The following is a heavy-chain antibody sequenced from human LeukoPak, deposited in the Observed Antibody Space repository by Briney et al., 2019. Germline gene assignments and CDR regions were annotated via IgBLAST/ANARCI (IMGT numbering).Heavy chain of an antibody. CDR2: ISASGRRT. J-gene: IGHJ4*02. CDR3: AKEFPLGDREGSVGFDS. D-gene: IGHD3-16*01. CDR1: GFPFGNYA. V-gene: IGHV3-23*01. Sequence: HPGGSLRLSCAASGFPFGNYAMTWVRQAPGKGLEWISAISASGRRTYYADSVKGRFTIARDNSKSTVSVQMNSLRAEDTAVYFCAKEFPLGDREGSVGFDSWGQGALVTVSS.